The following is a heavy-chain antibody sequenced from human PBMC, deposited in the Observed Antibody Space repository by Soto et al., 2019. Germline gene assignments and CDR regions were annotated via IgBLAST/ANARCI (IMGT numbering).Heavy chain of an antibody. CDR1: GFTFSSYA. Sequence: GGSLRLSCAASGFTFSSYALSWVRQAPGKGLEWVSSISGSGLSTYNADSVKGRVTISRDNSKDTLYLQMNSLRTDDTAVYYCATTCVSRTAALSFLDHWGQGIQVTVSS. V-gene: IGHV3-23*01. D-gene: IGHD2-21*02. CDR2: ISGSGLST. CDR3: ATTCVSRTAALSFLDH. J-gene: IGHJ4*02.